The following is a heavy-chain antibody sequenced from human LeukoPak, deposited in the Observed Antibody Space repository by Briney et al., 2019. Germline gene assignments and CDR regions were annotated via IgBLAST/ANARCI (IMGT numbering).Heavy chain of an antibody. D-gene: IGHD6-13*01. CDR1: GFTFSSYA. V-gene: IGHV3-23*01. Sequence: PGGSLRLSCAASGFTFSSYAMSWVRQAPGKGLEWVSAISGSGGSTYYADSVKGRFTISRDNSKNTLYLQMNSLRAEDTAVYYCAKDVRLGRRSSSFDYWGQGTLVTVSS. J-gene: IGHJ4*02. CDR2: ISGSGGST. CDR3: AKDVRLGRRSSSFDY.